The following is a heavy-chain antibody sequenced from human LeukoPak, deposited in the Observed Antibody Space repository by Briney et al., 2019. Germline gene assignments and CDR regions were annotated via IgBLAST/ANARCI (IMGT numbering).Heavy chain of an antibody. J-gene: IGHJ3*02. CDR2: IYYSGST. D-gene: IGHD5-12*01. CDR1: GGSISSGDYY. Sequence: SQTLSLTCTVSGGSISSGDYYWSWIRQPPGKGLEWIGYIYYSGSTYYNPSLKSRVTISVDTYKNQFSLKLSSVTAADTAVYYCARDDPGGYSGYDFAFDIWGQGTMVTVSS. V-gene: IGHV4-30-4*08. CDR3: ARDDPGGYSGYDFAFDI.